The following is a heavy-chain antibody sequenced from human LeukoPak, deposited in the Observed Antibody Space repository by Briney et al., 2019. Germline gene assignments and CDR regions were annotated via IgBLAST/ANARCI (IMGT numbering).Heavy chain of an antibody. D-gene: IGHD2-2*01. Sequence: PSETLSLTCTVSGGSISSSSSYWGWIRQPPGKGPEWIGSVHYSGSTYNHPSLKSRVNITVDTSKNQFSLKLSSVTAADTAVYYCARHSSWPGGGEWFDPWGQGTLVTVSS. CDR1: GGSISSSSSY. CDR2: VHYSGST. J-gene: IGHJ5*02. V-gene: IGHV4-39*01. CDR3: ARHSSWPGGGEWFDP.